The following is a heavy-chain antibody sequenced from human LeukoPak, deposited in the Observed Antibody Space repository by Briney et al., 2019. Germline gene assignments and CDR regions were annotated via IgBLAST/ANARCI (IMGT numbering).Heavy chain of an antibody. CDR3: ARDAGSAAAGTDY. CDR1: GFTFSSYW. V-gene: IGHV3-7*01. J-gene: IGHJ4*02. D-gene: IGHD6-13*01. Sequence: GGSLRLSCAASGFTFSSYWMSWVRQAPGKGLEWVANIKQDGSEKYYVDSVKGRFTISRDNAKNSLYLQMNSLRAEDTAVYYCARDAGSAAAGTDYWGQGTLVTVSS. CDR2: IKQDGSEK.